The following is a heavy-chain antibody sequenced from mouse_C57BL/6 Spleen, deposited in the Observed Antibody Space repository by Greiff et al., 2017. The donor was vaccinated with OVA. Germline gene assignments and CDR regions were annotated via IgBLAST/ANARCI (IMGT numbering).Heavy chain of an antibody. V-gene: IGHV1-42*01. CDR1: GYSFTGYY. CDR2: INPSTGGT. D-gene: IGHD1-1*01. Sequence: EVQLQQSGPELVKPGASVKISCKASGYSFTGYYMNWVKQSPEKSLEWIGAINPSTGGTTYNQKFKAKATLTVDKSSSTAYMQLKSLTSEDSAVYYCARSDYYGSSPWFAYWGQGTLVTVSA. CDR3: ARSDYYGSSPWFAY. J-gene: IGHJ3*01.